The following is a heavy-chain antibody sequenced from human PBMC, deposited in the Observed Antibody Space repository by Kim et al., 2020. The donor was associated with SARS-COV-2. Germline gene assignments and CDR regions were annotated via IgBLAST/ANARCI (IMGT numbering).Heavy chain of an antibody. Sequence: GGSLRLSCEASGFTLSNYEMDWVRQAPGKGPEWISGIRAVGATYYADSVRGRFIISRDNAKNSLYLHMNGLRVDDTAIYYCTRDVGGPGHYWGQGTLVTVSS. J-gene: IGHJ4*02. CDR3: TRDVGGPGHY. V-gene: IGHV3-48*03. CDR2: IRAVGAT. CDR1: GFTLSNYE.